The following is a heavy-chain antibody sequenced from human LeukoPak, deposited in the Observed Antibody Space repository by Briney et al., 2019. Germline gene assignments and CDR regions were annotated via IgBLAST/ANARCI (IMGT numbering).Heavy chain of an antibody. CDR2: ISYVGSDT. CDR3: VRGQDYDILTGYLFQH. Sequence: AGNSLRLSCAASGFVFNTFAMHWVRQTPGKGLEWVVAISYVGSDTYYADSLKGRFTISRDKSNNTLYLQLTALGPEDTAVYYCVRGQDYDILTGYLFQHWGQGTLVIVSS. D-gene: IGHD3-9*01. V-gene: IGHV3-30-3*01. CDR1: GFVFNTFA. J-gene: IGHJ1*01.